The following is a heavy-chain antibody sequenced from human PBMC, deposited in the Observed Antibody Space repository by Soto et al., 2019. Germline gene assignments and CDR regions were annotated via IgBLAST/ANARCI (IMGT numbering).Heavy chain of an antibody. CDR3: ARALGYAFDI. Sequence: EVQLVESGGGLVQPGGSLRLSCAASGFTFSSYAMHWVRQAPWKGLEYVSAISSNGGSTYYANSVKGRFTISRDNSKNTLYLQMGSLRAEDMAVYYCARALGYAFDIWGQGTMVTVSS. J-gene: IGHJ3*02. CDR1: GFTFSSYA. D-gene: IGHD7-27*01. CDR2: ISSNGGST. V-gene: IGHV3-64*01.